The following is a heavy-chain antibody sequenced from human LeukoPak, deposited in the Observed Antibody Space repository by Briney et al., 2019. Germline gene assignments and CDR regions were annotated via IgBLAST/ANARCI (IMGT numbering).Heavy chain of an antibody. D-gene: IGHD6-13*01. CDR3: ARTTDSSSWYDSDFYFDY. J-gene: IGHJ4*02. V-gene: IGHV3-20*04. CDR2: INWNGGST. CDR1: GFTFDDYG. Sequence: GGSLRLSCAASGFTFDDYGMSWVRQAPGKGLEWVSGINWNGGSTGYADSVKGRFTISRDNAKNSLYLQMNSLRAEDTALYYCARTTDSSSWYDSDFYFDYWGQGTLVTVSS.